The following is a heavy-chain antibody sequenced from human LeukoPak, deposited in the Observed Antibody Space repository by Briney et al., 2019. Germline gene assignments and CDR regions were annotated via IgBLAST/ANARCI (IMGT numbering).Heavy chain of an antibody. D-gene: IGHD3-3*01. Sequence: PGRSLRLSCAASGFTFSSYGMHWVRQAPGKGLEWVAVIWYDGSNKYYADSVKGRFTISRDNSKNTLYLQMNSLRAEDTAVYYCASSYYDFWSGYYIDYWGQGTLVTVSS. CDR2: IWYDGSNK. J-gene: IGHJ4*02. CDR3: ASSYYDFWSGYYIDY. V-gene: IGHV3-33*01. CDR1: GFTFSSYG.